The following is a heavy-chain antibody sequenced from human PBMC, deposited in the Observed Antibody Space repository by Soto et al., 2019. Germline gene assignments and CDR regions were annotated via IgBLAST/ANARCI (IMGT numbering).Heavy chain of an antibody. V-gene: IGHV1-18*01. CDR2: ISAYNGNT. J-gene: IGHJ4*02. D-gene: IGHD3-10*01. CDR1: GYTFTSYG. Sequence: ASVKVSCKPSGYTFTSYGVTWVRQAPGQGLEWMGWISAYNGNTNYAQKFQGRVTMTTDTSTSTAYMELRSLGSDDTAVYYCASGWFGEFVYQFDYWGQGTLVTVSS. CDR3: ASGWFGEFVYQFDY.